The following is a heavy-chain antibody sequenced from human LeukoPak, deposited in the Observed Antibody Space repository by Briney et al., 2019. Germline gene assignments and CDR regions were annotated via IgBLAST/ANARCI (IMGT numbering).Heavy chain of an antibody. CDR3: ARGRRILGGPENAGDFFDF. Sequence: ASVKVSCKASGYTLTDYYIHWVRQAPGQGLKWMGWINPNSGATHYAQSFQARVTMTRDTSIASSYMELTGLESDDTAVYYCARGRRILGGPENAGDFFDFWGQGSLVTVSS. D-gene: IGHD3-16*01. CDR2: INPNSGAT. CDR1: GYTLTDYY. J-gene: IGHJ4*01. V-gene: IGHV1-2*02.